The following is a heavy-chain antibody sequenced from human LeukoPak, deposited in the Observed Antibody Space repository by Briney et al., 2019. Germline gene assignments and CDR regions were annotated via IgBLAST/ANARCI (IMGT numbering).Heavy chain of an antibody. CDR3: ARDRVVRAIDAFDI. CDR1: GFTFSSYS. J-gene: IGHJ3*02. CDR2: ISSSSSYI. D-gene: IGHD3-10*01. V-gene: IGHV3-21*01. Sequence: PGGSLRLSCAASGFTFSSYSMNWVRQAPGKGLEWVSSISSSSSYIYYADSVKGRFTISRDNAKNSLYLQMNSLRAEDTAVYYCARDRVVRAIDAFDIWGQGTMVTVSS.